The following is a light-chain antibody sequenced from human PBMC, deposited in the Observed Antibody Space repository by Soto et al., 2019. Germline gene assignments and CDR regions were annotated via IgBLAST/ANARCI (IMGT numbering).Light chain of an antibody. J-gene: IGKJ1*01. Sequence: EIVMTQSPATLSVSPGGRATLSCRASQSISDTLAWYQQKPGQAPRLLIYSASRGATGFPARFSGSGSGTDFTLTISSLQSEDFAVYYCQQYNNRPWTFGQGTKVEIK. CDR2: SAS. CDR3: QQYNNRPWT. CDR1: QSISDT. V-gene: IGKV3-15*01.